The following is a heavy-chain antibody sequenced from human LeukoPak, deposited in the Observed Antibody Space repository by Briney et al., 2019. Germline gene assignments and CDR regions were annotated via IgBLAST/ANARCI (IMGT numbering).Heavy chain of an antibody. CDR3: AKETIFGVVIGAYFDY. CDR2: ISGSGGST. V-gene: IGHV3-23*01. Sequence: GGSLRLSCAASGFTFSSYAMSWVRQAPGKGLGRVSAISGSGGSTYYADSVKGRFTISRDNSKNTLYLQMNSLRAEDTAVYYCAKETIFGVVIGAYFDYWGQGTLVTVSS. CDR1: GFTFSSYA. J-gene: IGHJ4*02. D-gene: IGHD3-3*01.